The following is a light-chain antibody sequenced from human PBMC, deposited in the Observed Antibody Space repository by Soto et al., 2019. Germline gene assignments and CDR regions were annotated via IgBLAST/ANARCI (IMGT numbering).Light chain of an antibody. Sequence: EIVLTQSPGTLSLSPGERATLSCRASQSVTSSYLAWYQQKPGQAPRLLIYGASSRATGIPDRFSVSGSWTDFTITISRLEPEDFAVYYCQQDGSSPLTFGGGTEVEIK. V-gene: IGKV3-20*01. J-gene: IGKJ4*01. CDR1: QSVTSSY. CDR3: QQDGSSPLT. CDR2: GAS.